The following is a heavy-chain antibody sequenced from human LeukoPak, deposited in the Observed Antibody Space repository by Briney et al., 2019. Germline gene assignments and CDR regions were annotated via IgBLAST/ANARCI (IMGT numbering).Heavy chain of an antibody. Sequence: SETLSLTCTVSGDSITGYYWSRIRQPPGRELEYIGFIRYSGSTKYNPSLQSRVTMSVDTSKNQFSLKLTSVTAADTAVYYCARHKNSGTYPLDFWGQGTLVTVSS. J-gene: IGHJ4*02. CDR2: IRYSGST. V-gene: IGHV4-59*08. D-gene: IGHD1-7*01. CDR3: ARHKNSGTYPLDF. CDR1: GDSITGYY.